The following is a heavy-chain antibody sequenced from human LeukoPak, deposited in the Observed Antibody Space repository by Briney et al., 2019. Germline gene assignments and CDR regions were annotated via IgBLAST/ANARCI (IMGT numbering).Heavy chain of an antibody. D-gene: IGHD2-15*01. J-gene: IGHJ4*02. Sequence: PGGSLRLSCAASGFTFSAYTMSWVRQAPGKGLEWVSSITSGSYIYYADSVKGRFTISRDNAKNSMYLQMDSLTVEDTAVFYCAKSPEGYCGGASCHLYFDYWGQGSLVTVSS. CDR1: GFTFSAYT. CDR3: AKSPEGYCGGASCHLYFDY. CDR2: ITSGSYI. V-gene: IGHV3-21*01.